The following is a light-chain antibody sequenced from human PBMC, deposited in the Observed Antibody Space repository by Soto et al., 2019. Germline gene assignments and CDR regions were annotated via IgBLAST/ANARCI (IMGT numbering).Light chain of an antibody. CDR2: GAS. J-gene: IGKJ4*01. CDR1: QSVGTY. V-gene: IGKV3-15*01. Sequence: EIVMTQSPATVSVSPGQTVTLTCRVSQSVGTYLGWYQQKPGQAPRLVLYGASTRATGVPDRFSGYGSGTYFTLTISSLQSEDFAVYYCQQYTGWPPKLTFGGGTKVEIK. CDR3: QQYTGWPPKLT.